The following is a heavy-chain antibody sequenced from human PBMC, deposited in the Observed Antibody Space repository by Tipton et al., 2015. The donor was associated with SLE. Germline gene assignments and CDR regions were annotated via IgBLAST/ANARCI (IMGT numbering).Heavy chain of an antibody. V-gene: IGHV4-4*07. CDR1: GGSISSYY. CDR2: SNTSGTT. J-gene: IGHJ3*02. Sequence: TLSLTCTVSGGSISSYYWRWFRQPAGKGLEWIGRSNTSGTTKYNTSLESRVTMSIDTSNNQFSMKLTSVTAADTAIYYCARTHLPASMGAFDIWGQGTMLTVSS. D-gene: IGHD2-2*01. CDR3: ARTHLPASMGAFDI.